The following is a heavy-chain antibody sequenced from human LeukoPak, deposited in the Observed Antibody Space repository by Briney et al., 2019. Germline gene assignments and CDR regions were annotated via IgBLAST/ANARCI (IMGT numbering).Heavy chain of an antibody. CDR3: AKERNDMGPFDS. CDR2: ISASGDNT. D-gene: IGHD2-8*01. Sequence: GDLRLSCAASGFTVSSNYMSWVRQAPGKGLEWVSAISASGDNTYYADSVKGRFTISRDNSKNTLYVQMNSLRAEDTAVYYCAKERNDMGPFDSWGLGTLVTVSS. J-gene: IGHJ4*02. V-gene: IGHV3-23*01. CDR1: GFTVSSNY.